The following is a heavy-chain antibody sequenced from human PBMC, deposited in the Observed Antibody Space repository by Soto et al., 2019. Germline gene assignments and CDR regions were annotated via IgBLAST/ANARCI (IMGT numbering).Heavy chain of an antibody. CDR2: ISSSSSYI. CDR1: GFTFSSYS. Sequence: GESLKISCAASGFTFSSYSMNWVRQAPGKGLEWVSSISSSSSYIYYADSVKDRFTISRDNAKNSLYLQMNSLRAEDTAVYYCAREGGYSGYDFVSSGWYVDYWGQGTLVTVSS. CDR3: AREGGYSGYDFVSSGWYVDY. D-gene: IGHD5-12*01. V-gene: IGHV3-21*01. J-gene: IGHJ4*02.